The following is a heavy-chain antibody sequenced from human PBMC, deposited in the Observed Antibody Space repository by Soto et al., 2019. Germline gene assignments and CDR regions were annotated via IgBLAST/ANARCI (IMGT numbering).Heavy chain of an antibody. D-gene: IGHD3-22*01. CDR2: IIPFFSTT. CDR3: ARGSRRYYYDGSDFHDAFDI. V-gene: IGHV1-69*06. CDR1: GGTFNTYA. Sequence: AASVKVSCKASGGTFNTYAINWVRQAPGQGLEWMGGIIPFFSTTKYAQKFQGTVTITADKSTSTAYMELSSLRSEDAALYYCARGSRRYYYDGSDFHDAFDIGGQGTMVTGSS. J-gene: IGHJ3*02.